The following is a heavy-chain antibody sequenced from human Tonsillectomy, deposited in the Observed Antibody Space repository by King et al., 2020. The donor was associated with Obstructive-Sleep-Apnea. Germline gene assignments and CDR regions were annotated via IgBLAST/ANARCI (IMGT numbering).Heavy chain of an antibody. D-gene: IGHD3-22*01. CDR2: IDPSDSYT. CDR1: GYSFTSYW. Sequence: VQLVESGAEVKKPGESLRISCKGSGYSFTSYWISWVRQMPGKGLEWMGRIDPSDSYTNYSPSFQGHVTISADKSISTAYLQWSSLKASDTAMYYCARHGALYYDSSGYYGTFDYWGQGTLVTVSS. CDR3: ARHGALYYDSSGYYGTFDY. J-gene: IGHJ4*02. V-gene: IGHV5-10-1*03.